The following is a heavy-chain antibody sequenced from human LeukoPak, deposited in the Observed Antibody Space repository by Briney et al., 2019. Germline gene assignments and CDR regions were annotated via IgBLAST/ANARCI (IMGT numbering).Heavy chain of an antibody. D-gene: IGHD1-26*01. V-gene: IGHV1-18*01. CDR3: ARDLKRTVGATTTSDY. Sequence: ASVKVSCKASGGTFSSYAISWVRQAPGQGLEWMGWISAHNGDTNYAQKFQGRVSMTTDTSTSTGYMELRSLTSDDTAVYYCARDLKRTVGATTTSDYWGQGTLVTVSS. CDR1: GGTFSSYA. J-gene: IGHJ4*02. CDR2: ISAHNGDT.